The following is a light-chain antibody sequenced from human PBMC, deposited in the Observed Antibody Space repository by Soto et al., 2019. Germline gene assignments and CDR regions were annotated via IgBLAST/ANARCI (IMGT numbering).Light chain of an antibody. CDR3: LRHDLYPWT. J-gene: IGKJ1*01. Sequence: DIQMTQSPSAMSASVGDRVNITCRASQGISNYLAWFQLKPGKVPKRLMYAASTLQSGVPSRFSGSGSGTEFTLTISSLQPEDFATYYCLRHDLYPWTSGQGTKVEFK. V-gene: IGKV1-17*03. CDR1: QGISNY. CDR2: AAS.